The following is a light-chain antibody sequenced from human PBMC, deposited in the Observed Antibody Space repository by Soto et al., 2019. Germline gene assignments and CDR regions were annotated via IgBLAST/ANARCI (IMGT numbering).Light chain of an antibody. Sequence: EIVLTQSPGTLSLSPGERATLSCRASQSVSSYLAWYQQKPGQAPRLLISGVSSRATGIPDRFSGSGSGTDFTLTIIRLEPEDFAVYYCQQYVNSPLTFGGGTKVDIK. CDR2: GVS. V-gene: IGKV3-20*01. CDR3: QQYVNSPLT. J-gene: IGKJ4*01. CDR1: QSVSSY.